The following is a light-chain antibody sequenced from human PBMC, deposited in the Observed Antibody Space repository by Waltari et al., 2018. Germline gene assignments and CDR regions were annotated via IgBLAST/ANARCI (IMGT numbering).Light chain of an antibody. CDR3: QTGGHGTWV. J-gene: IGLJ3*02. V-gene: IGLV4-69*01. CDR2: VKRDGSH. Sequence: QLVLTQSPSASASLGASVKLTCTLSSGHSTNVIASLQQQPAKGPRYLMKVKRDGSHSKGDEIPDRFSGSTSGAERYLTISSVQPEDEADYYCQTGGHGTWVFGGGTKLTVL. CDR1: SGHSTNV.